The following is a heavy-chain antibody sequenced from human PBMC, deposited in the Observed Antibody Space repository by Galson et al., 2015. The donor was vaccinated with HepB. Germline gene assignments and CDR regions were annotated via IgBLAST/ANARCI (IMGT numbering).Heavy chain of an antibody. J-gene: IGHJ4*02. CDR2: IGSGGST. CDR3: ARDII. V-gene: IGHV3-53*01. D-gene: IGHD1-14*01. Sequence: LRLSCAASGFTVSNNYMSWVRQAPGKGLEWVSIIGSGGSTDYADSVKGRFTISRDKTKNTLYLQMNSLRAEDTAVYYCARDIIWGQGTLVTVSS. CDR1: GFTVSNNY.